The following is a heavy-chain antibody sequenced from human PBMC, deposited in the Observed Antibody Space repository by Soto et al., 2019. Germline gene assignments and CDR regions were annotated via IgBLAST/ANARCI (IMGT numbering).Heavy chain of an antibody. D-gene: IGHD6-13*01. CDR3: AKDVGNSWSYYFDF. V-gene: IGHV3-33*06. J-gene: IGHJ4*02. CDR1: GFSFSSYG. Sequence: QVQLVESGGGVVQPGTSLRLSCATSGFSFSSYGMCWVRQAPGNGLEWVAVIWYEGANEYYADSVKGRFTISRDNSKNTLYLQMNSLRAEDTAIYYCAKDVGNSWSYYFDFWGQGTLVTVSS. CDR2: IWYEGANE.